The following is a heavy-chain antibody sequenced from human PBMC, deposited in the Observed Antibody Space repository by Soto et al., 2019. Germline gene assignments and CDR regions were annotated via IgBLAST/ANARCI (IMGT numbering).Heavy chain of an antibody. D-gene: IGHD3-10*01. CDR2: IGTSGSTI. CDR3: ARDLYFFGSGTSFDH. J-gene: IGHJ4*02. CDR1: GFTFSSYE. Sequence: EVQLVESGGGLVQPGGTLRLSCAASGFTFSSYEMNWVRQAPGAGLEWVSYIGTSGSTIYYSDSVKGRFTISRDNAKNSLYLQMNSLRAEDTAVYYCARDLYFFGSGTSFDHWGQGNLVTVSS. V-gene: IGHV3-48*03.